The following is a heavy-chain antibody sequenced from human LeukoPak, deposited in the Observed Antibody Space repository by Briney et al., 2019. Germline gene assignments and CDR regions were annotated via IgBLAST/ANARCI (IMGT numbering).Heavy chain of an antibody. V-gene: IGHV1-46*01. CDR3: ARDLEGYCSSTSCPLYYYGMDV. J-gene: IGHJ6*02. Sequence: ASVNVSCKASGYTFTSYYMHWVRQAPGQGLEWMGIINPSGGSTSYAQKFQGRVTMTRDTSTSTVYVELSSLRSEDTAVYYCARDLEGYCSSTSCPLYYYGMDVWGQGTTVTVSS. D-gene: IGHD2-2*01. CDR2: INPSGGST. CDR1: GYTFTSYY.